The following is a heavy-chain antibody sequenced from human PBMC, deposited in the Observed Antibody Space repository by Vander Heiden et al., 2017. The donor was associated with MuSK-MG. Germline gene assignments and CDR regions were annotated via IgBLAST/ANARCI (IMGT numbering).Heavy chain of an antibody. CDR1: GGSISSYY. Sequence: QVQLQESGPGLVKPSETLSLTCTFSGGSISSYYWSWIRQPPGKGLEWIGYIYYSGSTNYNPSLKSRVTISVDTSKKQFSLKLSSVTAADTAVYYCARLTYDFWSGYYNDYWGQGTLVTVSS. J-gene: IGHJ4*02. D-gene: IGHD3-3*01. V-gene: IGHV4-59*08. CDR2: IYYSGST. CDR3: ARLTYDFWSGYYNDY.